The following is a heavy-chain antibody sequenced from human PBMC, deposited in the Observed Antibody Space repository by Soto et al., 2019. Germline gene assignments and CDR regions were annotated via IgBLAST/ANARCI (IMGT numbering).Heavy chain of an antibody. CDR2: IRSKGYGGTT. J-gene: IGHJ6*02. CDR1: GFTFGDFG. Sequence: GGSLRLSRTGSGFTFGDFGMSWFRQAPGKGLEWLSFIRSKGYGGTTESAASVRGRFITSRDDSKSIAYLQMNSLKTEDTAVYYCASPTSWSQEYYYGMDVWGQGTTVTVSS. CDR3: ASPTSWSQEYYYGMDV. V-gene: IGHV3-49*03. D-gene: IGHD2-2*01.